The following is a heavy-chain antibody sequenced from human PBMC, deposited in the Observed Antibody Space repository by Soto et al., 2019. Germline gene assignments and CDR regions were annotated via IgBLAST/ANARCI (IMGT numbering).Heavy chain of an antibody. CDR3: ARTPYNWNDDALYYFDY. V-gene: IGHV4-59*01. Sequence: SETLSLTCTVSGGSTSSYYWSWIRQPPGKGLEWIGYIYYSGSTNYNPSLKSRVTISVDTSKNQFSLKLSSVTAADTAVYYCARTPYNWNDDALYYFDYWGQGTLVTVSS. D-gene: IGHD1-1*01. CDR2: IYYSGST. CDR1: GGSTSSYY. J-gene: IGHJ4*02.